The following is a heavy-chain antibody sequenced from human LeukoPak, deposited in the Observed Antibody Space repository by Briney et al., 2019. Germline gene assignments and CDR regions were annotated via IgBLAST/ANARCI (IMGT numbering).Heavy chain of an antibody. V-gene: IGHV3-30*04. Sequence: PGGSLRLSCAASGFTFSTYAMHWVRQAPGKGLEWVALIQSDGRKEYYADSVKGRFTISRDNSKNTVHLEMNSLRAEDTAMYYCVRDGAHWDLDYWGQGTLVTVSS. CDR1: GFTFSTYA. CDR2: IQSDGRKE. J-gene: IGHJ4*02. D-gene: IGHD7-27*01. CDR3: VRDGAHWDLDY.